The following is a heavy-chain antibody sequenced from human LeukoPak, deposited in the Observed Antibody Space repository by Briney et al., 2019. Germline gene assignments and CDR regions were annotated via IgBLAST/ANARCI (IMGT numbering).Heavy chain of an antibody. Sequence: GGSLRLSCAASGFTFSSYWTSWVRQAPGKGLEWVANIKQDGSEKYYVDSVKGRFTISRDNAKNSLYLQMNSLRAEDTAVYYCARGVVEDPLDYWGQGTLVTVSS. J-gene: IGHJ4*02. CDR2: IKQDGSEK. CDR3: ARGVVEDPLDY. V-gene: IGHV3-7*01. D-gene: IGHD3-3*01. CDR1: GFTFSSYW.